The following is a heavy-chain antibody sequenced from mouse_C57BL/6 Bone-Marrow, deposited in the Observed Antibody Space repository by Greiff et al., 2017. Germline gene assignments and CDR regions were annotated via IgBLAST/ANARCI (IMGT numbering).Heavy chain of an antibody. CDR3: AMGRAD. Sequence: EVKVVESGGDLVKPGGSLKLSCAASGFTFSSYGMSWVRQTPDKRLEWVATIRSGGSYTYYPDSVKGRFTISRDNAKNTRYLQMSSLKSEDIAMYYCAMGRADWGQGTLVTVSA. CDR1: GFTFSSYG. V-gene: IGHV5-6*01. J-gene: IGHJ3*01. CDR2: IRSGGSYT.